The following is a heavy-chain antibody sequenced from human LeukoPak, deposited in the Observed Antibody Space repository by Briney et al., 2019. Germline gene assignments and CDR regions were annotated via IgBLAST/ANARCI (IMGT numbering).Heavy chain of an antibody. V-gene: IGHV4-34*01. CDR3: ARGRRSGYDLVYYYYYYMDV. CDR1: GGSFSGYY. Sequence: SGTLSLTFAVYGGSFSGYYWSWIRQPPGKGLEWTGEINHSGSTNYNPSLKSRVTISVDTSKNQFSLKLSSVTAADTAVYYCARGRRSGYDLVYYYYYYMDVWGKGTTVTVSS. D-gene: IGHD5-12*01. CDR2: INHSGST. J-gene: IGHJ6*03.